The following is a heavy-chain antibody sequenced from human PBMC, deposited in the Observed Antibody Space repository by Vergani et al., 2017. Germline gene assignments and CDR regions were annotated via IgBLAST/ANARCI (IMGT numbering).Heavy chain of an antibody. CDR1: GFTFSSYW. J-gene: IGHJ4*02. CDR2: INSDGSST. Sequence: EVQLVESGGGLVQPGGSLRLSCEASGFTFSSYWMHWVRQAPGKGLVWVSSINSDGSSTSYADSVKGRFTISRDNAKNTLYLQMNSLRAEDTAVYYCARAINPGSGWYYPWGFDYWGQGTLVTVSS. CDR3: ARAINPGSGWYYPWGFDY. D-gene: IGHD6-19*01. V-gene: IGHV3-74*01.